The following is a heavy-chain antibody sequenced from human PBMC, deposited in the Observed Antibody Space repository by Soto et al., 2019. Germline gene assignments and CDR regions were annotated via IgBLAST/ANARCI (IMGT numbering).Heavy chain of an antibody. J-gene: IGHJ5*02. D-gene: IGHD1-26*01. CDR2: IIPIFGTA. Sequence: ASVKVSCKASGGTFSSYAISWVRQAPGQGLEWMGGIIPIFGTANYAQKFQGRVTITADESTSTAYMELSSLRSEDTAVYYCARVLIPEDGYSGSRGWLDPCGQGPLVTVYS. CDR1: GGTFSSYA. CDR3: ARVLIPEDGYSGSRGWLDP. V-gene: IGHV1-69*13.